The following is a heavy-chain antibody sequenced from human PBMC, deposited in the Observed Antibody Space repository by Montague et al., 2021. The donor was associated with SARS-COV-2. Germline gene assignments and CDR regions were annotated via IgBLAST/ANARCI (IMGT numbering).Heavy chain of an antibody. CDR3: GRLSSSTYYGYIDF. CDR2: VKWNGGSP. Sequence: SLRLSCAASGFNFDEYGMSWVRQAPGKGLQWVAGVKWNGGSPDCXDSLRGRFTISRDNAKNSLYLQMDSLRAEDTAFYYCGRLSSSTYYGYIDFWGQGTLVTVSS. V-gene: IGHV3-20*04. J-gene: IGHJ4*02. D-gene: IGHD3-10*01. CDR1: GFNFDEYG.